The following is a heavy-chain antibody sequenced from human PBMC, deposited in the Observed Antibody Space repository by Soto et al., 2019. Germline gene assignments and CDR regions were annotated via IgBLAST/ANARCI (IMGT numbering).Heavy chain of an antibody. V-gene: IGHV3-30-3*01. D-gene: IGHD3-9*01. CDR1: PFTLSSHA. Sequence: RGSLRPSCAASPFTLSSHAAHWVRQAPGKGLEWVAVISYDGSNKYHADSVKGRFTISRDNSTNTLYLQMNSLRAEDTAVYYCSRSHYDILTCYYSRGYYYYGMDVWGQGTTVTVSS. J-gene: IGHJ6*02. CDR2: ISYDGSNK. CDR3: SRSHYDILTCYYSRGYYYYGMDV.